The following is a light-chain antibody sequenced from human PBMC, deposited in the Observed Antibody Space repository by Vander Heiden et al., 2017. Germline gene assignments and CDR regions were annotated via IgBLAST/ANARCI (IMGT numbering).Light chain of an antibody. CDR1: QGISSA. CDR2: DAS. Sequence: AIQLTQSPSSLSASVGDRVTITCRASQGISSALAWYQQKPGKAPKLLIYDASSLESGVPSRFSGSGSGTDFTLTISSLQPEDFETYYCQQFNSYPLSITFGQGTRLEIK. V-gene: IGKV1-13*02. CDR3: QQFNSYPLSIT. J-gene: IGKJ5*01.